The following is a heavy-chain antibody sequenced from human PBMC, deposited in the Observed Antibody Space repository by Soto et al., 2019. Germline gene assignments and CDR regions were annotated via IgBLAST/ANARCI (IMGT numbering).Heavy chain of an antibody. CDR2: INHSGST. CDR3: AREYLRGYDFWSGYYYNWFDP. D-gene: IGHD3-3*01. J-gene: IGHJ5*02. CDR1: GGSFSGYY. Sequence: SETLSLTCAVYGGSFSGYYWSWIRQPPGKGLEWIGEINHSGSTNYNPSLKSRVTISVDTSKNQFSLKLSSVTAADTAVYYYAREYLRGYDFWSGYYYNWFDPWGQGTLVTVSS. V-gene: IGHV4-34*01.